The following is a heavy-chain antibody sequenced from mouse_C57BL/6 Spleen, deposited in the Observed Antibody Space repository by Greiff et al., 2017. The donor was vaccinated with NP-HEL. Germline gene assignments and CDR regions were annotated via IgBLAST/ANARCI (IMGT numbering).Heavy chain of an antibody. V-gene: IGHV1-82*01. J-gene: IGHJ1*03. CDR3: ERSGYYGSSYGYFDV. Sequence: QVQLQQSGPELVKPGASVKISCKASGYAFSSSWMNWVKQRPGKGLEWIGRIYPGDGDTNYNGKFKGKATLTADKSSSTAYMQLSSLTSEDSAVYFCERSGYYGSSYGYFDVWGTGTTVTVSS. CDR1: GYAFSSSW. CDR2: IYPGDGDT. D-gene: IGHD1-1*01.